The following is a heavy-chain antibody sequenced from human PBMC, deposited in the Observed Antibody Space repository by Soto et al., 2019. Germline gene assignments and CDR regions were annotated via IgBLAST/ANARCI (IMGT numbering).Heavy chain of an antibody. D-gene: IGHD3-16*01. CDR3: ARDHGGQSGNFIFDN. CDR2: LWCHGSDK. V-gene: IGHV3-33*01. CDR1: GFTFSDYV. Sequence: GGSLRLSCATSGFTFSDYVMHWVRQAPGKGLEWVAVLWCHGSDKFYADSVKGRFTISRDNSKNTLYLQMNSLRAEDTAVYYCARDHGGQSGNFIFDNWGQGTPVPVSS. J-gene: IGHJ4*02.